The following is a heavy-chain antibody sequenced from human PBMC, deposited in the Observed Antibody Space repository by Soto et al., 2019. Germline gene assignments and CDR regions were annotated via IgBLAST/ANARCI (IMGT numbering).Heavy chain of an antibody. CDR2: IRGSGGST. D-gene: IGHD2-15*01. J-gene: IGHJ4*02. CDR3: AKDLESVVVVAASDY. CDR1: GFTFSSYA. Sequence: EVQLLESGGGLVQPGGSLRLSCAASGFTFSSYAMSWVRQAPGKGLEWVSAIRGSGGSTYYADSVKGRFTISRDNSKNTLYLQMNSLRAEDTAVYYCAKDLESVVVVAASDYWGQGTLVTVSS. V-gene: IGHV3-23*01.